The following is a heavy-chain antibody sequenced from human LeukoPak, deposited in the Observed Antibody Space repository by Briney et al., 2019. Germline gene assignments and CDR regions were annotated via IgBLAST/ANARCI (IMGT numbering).Heavy chain of an antibody. CDR1: GFTSSSYE. D-gene: IGHD2-2*01. V-gene: IGHV3-48*03. Sequence: GGSLRLSCAASGFTSSSYEMNWVRQAPGKGLEWVSYISSSGSTIYYADSVKGRFTISRDNAKNSLYLQMNSLRAEDTAVYYCARERDCSSTSCYYYYGMDVWGQGTTVTVSS. J-gene: IGHJ6*02. CDR3: ARERDCSSTSCYYYYGMDV. CDR2: ISSSGSTI.